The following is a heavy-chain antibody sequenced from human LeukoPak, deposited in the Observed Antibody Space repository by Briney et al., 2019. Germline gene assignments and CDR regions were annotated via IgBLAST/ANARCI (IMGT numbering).Heavy chain of an antibody. CDR1: GGTFSSYA. Sequence: SVKVSCKASGGTFSSYAISWVRQAPGQGLEWMGRIIPIFGIANYAQKFQGRVTITADKSTSTAYMELSSLRSEDTAVYYCARGTKRGYSYGSKYYYGVDVWGQGTTVTVSS. D-gene: IGHD5-18*01. J-gene: IGHJ6*02. CDR3: ARGTKRGYSYGSKYYYGVDV. V-gene: IGHV1-69*04. CDR2: IIPIFGIA.